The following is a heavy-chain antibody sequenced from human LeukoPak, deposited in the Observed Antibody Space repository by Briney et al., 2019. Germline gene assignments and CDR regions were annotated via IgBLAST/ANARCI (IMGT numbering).Heavy chain of an antibody. Sequence: SETLSLTCTVSGGSISNYFWSWIRQPPGEALEWIGYISYSGNTNYNPSLKSRVTISVDTSKNQFSLKLSAVTAADTAVYYCARHSSGYYYSPLDYWGQGTLVTVSS. V-gene: IGHV4-59*08. D-gene: IGHD3-22*01. CDR1: GGSISNYF. CDR3: ARHSSGYYYSPLDY. J-gene: IGHJ4*02. CDR2: ISYSGNT.